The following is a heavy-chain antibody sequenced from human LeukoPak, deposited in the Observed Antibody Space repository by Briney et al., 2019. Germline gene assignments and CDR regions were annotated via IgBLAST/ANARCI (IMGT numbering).Heavy chain of an antibody. CDR3: ARGGSTSYRRGRRFDP. D-gene: IGHD2-2*01. Sequence: ASVKVSCKASGYTFTGYYMHWVRQAPGHGLEWMGWINPNSGGTNYAQKFQGRVTMTRDTSISTAYMELSRLRSDDTAVYYCARGGSTSYRRGRRFDPWGQGTLVTVSS. CDR1: GYTFTGYY. V-gene: IGHV1-2*02. CDR2: INPNSGGT. J-gene: IGHJ5*02.